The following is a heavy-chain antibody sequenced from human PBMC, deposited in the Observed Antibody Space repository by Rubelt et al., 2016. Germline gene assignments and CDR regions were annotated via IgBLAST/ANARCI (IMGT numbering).Heavy chain of an antibody. Sequence: QVQLVQSGAEVKEPGASVKVSCKASGYTFTSYDINWVRQASGQGLEWMGWMNPNSANTGYAQKFQGRVTMTTDTSTNTVHMELSSLRSEDTALYYCVRGMGTASARWFDPWGQGTLVTVSP. J-gene: IGHJ5*02. D-gene: IGHD2-21*02. V-gene: IGHV1-8*01. CDR2: MNPNSANT. CDR1: GYTFTSYD. CDR3: VRGMGTASARWFDP.